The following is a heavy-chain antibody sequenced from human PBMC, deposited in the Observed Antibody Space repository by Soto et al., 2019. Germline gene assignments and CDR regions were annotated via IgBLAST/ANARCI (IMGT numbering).Heavy chain of an antibody. CDR2: ISSSSSTI. CDR1: GFTFSSYA. J-gene: IGHJ4*02. CDR3: ARYCISTSCYDDFDY. D-gene: IGHD2-2*01. V-gene: IGHV3-48*02. Sequence: LSCAASGFTFSSYAVSWVRQAPGKGLEWVSYISSSSSTIYYADSVKGRFTISRDNAKNSLYLQMNSLRDEDTAVYYCARYCISTSCYDDFDYWGQGTLVTVSS.